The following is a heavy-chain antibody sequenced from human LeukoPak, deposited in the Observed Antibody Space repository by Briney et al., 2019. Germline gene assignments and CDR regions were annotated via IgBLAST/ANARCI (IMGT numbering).Heavy chain of an antibody. CDR2: IRNDGSTK. J-gene: IGHJ4*02. Sequence: PGGSLRLSCAASGFTLSTYGMHWVRRAPGKGLEWVAFIRNDGSTKYYADSVKGRFTLSRDNSKNTLYLQINSLRAEDTAVYYCAREDAGGLDYWGQGTLVTVSS. V-gene: IGHV3-30*02. CDR3: AREDAGGLDY. CDR1: GFTLSTYG. D-gene: IGHD3-16*01.